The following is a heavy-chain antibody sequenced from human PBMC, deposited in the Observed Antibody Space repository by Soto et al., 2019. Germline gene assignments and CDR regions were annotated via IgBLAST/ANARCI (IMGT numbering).Heavy chain of an antibody. CDR1: GGTFSSYA. Sequence: GASVKVSCKASGGTFSSYAISWVRQAPGQGLEWMGGIIPIFGTANYAQKFQGRVTITADESTSTAYMELSRLRSEDTAVYYCARGDSTDCSNGVCSFFYNHDMDVWGQGTTVTVSS. J-gene: IGHJ6*02. V-gene: IGHV1-69*13. CDR2: IIPIFGTA. D-gene: IGHD2-8*01. CDR3: ARGDSTDCSNGVCSFFYNHDMDV.